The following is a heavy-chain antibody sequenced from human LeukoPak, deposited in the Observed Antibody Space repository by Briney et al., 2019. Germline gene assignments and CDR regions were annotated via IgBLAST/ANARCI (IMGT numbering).Heavy chain of an antibody. J-gene: IGHJ6*02. V-gene: IGHV4-34*01. D-gene: IGHD3-3*01. CDR2: INHSGST. CDR3: ARGTIFGVVIKSMDV. Sequence: SETLSLTCAVYGGSFSGYYWSWIRQPPGKGLEWIGEINHSGSTNYNPSLKSRVTISVDTSKNQFSLKLSSVTAADTAVYYCARGTIFGVVIKSMDVWGQGTTVTVSS. CDR1: GGSFSGYY.